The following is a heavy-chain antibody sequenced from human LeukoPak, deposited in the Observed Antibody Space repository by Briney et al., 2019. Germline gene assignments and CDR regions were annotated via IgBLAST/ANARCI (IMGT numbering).Heavy chain of an antibody. D-gene: IGHD5-18*01. CDR2: IYYSGST. CDR3: ARTTEGGYTYDYFYYYYMDV. CDR1: GGSISSYY. V-gene: IGHV4-59*01. Sequence: ASETLSLTCTVSGGSISSYYWSWIRQPPGKGLEWIGYIYYSGSTNYNPSLKSRVTISVDTSKNQFSLKLSSVTAADAAVYYCARTTEGGYTYDYFYYYYMDVWGKGTTVTISS. J-gene: IGHJ6*03.